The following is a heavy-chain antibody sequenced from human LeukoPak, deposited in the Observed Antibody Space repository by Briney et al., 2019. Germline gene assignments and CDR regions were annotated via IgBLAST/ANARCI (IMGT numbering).Heavy chain of an antibody. CDR3: ARDGDSSGYQESSFDY. CDR1: GYTFTSYD. V-gene: IGHV1-8*01. J-gene: IGHJ4*02. Sequence: GASVKVSCKASGYTFTSYDINWVRQATGQGLEWMGWMNPNSGNTGYAQKFQGRVTITADKSTSTAYMELSSLRSEDTAVYYCARDGDSSGYQESSFDYWGQGTLVTVSS. CDR2: MNPNSGNT. D-gene: IGHD3-22*01.